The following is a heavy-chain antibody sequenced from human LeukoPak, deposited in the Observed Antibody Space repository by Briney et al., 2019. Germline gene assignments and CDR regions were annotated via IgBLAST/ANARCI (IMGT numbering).Heavy chain of an antibody. V-gene: IGHV3-48*01. CDR2: ISSSSSTI. CDR3: ARDVEGTTAYFDY. Sequence: GGSLRLSCAASGFTFSSHSMSWVRQAPGKGLEWVSYISSSSSTIYYADSVKGRFTISRDKAKNSLYLQMNSLRAEDTAVYYCARDVEGTTAYFDYWGQGTLVTVSS. J-gene: IGHJ4*02. D-gene: IGHD1-14*01. CDR1: GFTFSSHS.